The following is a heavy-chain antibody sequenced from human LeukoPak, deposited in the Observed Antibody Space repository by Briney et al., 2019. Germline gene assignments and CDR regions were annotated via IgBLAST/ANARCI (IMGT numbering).Heavy chain of an antibody. Sequence: GGSLRLSCAASGFTVSSNNMSWVRQAPGKGLEWVSVIYSGGSTYYADSVKGRFTISRDNSKNTLYLQMNSLRAEDTAVYYCAKNRGAGSHYYYHMNVWGKGTTVTVSS. D-gene: IGHD1-26*01. J-gene: IGHJ6*03. CDR1: GFTVSSNN. CDR2: IYSGGST. CDR3: AKNRGAGSHYYYHMNV. V-gene: IGHV3-53*01.